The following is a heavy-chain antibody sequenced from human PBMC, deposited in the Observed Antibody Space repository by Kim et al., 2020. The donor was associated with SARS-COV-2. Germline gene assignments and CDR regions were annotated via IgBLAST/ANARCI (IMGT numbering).Heavy chain of an antibody. D-gene: IGHD3-10*01. CDR3: ARMSLWHGSRYNWFDP. Sequence: ASVKVSCKASGYTFTSYGISWVRQAPGQGLEWMGWISPYNGNTNYPQKLQGRVTMTTDTSTSTAYMELRGLRFDEPAVYYCARMSLWHGSRYNWFDPWSQGTLLTVSS. J-gene: IGHJ5*02. V-gene: IGHV1-18*01. CDR2: ISPYNGNT. CDR1: GYTFTSYG.